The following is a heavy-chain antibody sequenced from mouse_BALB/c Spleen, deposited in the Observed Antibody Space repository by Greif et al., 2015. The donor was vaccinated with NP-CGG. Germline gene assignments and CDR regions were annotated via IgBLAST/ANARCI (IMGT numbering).Heavy chain of an antibody. CDR1: GYTFSSYW. CDR3: ARGLYFDY. Sequence: VQLQQPGAELMKPGASVKISCKATGYTFSSYWIEWVKQRPGHGLEWIGEILPGSGSTNYNEKFKGKATFTADTSSXPAYMQLSSLTSEDSAVYYCARGLYFDYWGQGTTLTVSS. J-gene: IGHJ2*01. CDR2: ILPGSGST. V-gene: IGHV1-9*01.